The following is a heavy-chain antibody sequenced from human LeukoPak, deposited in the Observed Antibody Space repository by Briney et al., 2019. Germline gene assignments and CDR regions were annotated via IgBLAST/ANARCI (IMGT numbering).Heavy chain of an antibody. CDR2: IYYSGST. CDR3: ARAIPRDY. Sequence: SETLSLTXTVSGGSISSYYWSWIRQSPGKGLEWIGYIYYSGSTNYNPSLKSRVTISVDTSKNQFSLKLSSVTAADTAVYYCARAIPRDYWGQGTLVTVSS. D-gene: IGHD2-2*02. CDR1: GGSISSYY. J-gene: IGHJ4*02. V-gene: IGHV4-59*01.